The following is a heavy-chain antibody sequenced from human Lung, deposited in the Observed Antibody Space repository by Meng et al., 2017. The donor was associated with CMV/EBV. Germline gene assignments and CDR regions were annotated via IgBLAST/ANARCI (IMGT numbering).Heavy chain of an antibody. D-gene: IGHD3-10*01. CDR2: IPHRGSS. Sequence: VRLRELGPALWKPSDTLSLTCAVSGDSITNHNWWAWVRQPPGKGLEWIGEIPHRGSSAYNPSLKSRVSMSIDKSKNQFSLKLTSVTAADMAVYHCLRRSGGSVWGQGTLVTVSS. J-gene: IGHJ1*01. CDR3: LRRSGGSV. CDR1: GDSITNHNW. V-gene: IGHV4-4*02.